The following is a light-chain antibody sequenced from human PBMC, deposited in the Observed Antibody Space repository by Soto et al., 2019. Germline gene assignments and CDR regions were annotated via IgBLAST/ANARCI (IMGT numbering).Light chain of an antibody. CDR3: CSFAGNYIYV. J-gene: IGLJ1*01. CDR1: SSDVGGYNY. Sequence: QSALTQPRSVSGSPGQSVTISCTGTSSDVGGYNYVSWYLQHPGKAPKVMIYDVSKRPSGVPDRLSGSKSGNTASLTISGLQSEDEADYYCCSFAGNYIYVFGTGTKVTVL. V-gene: IGLV2-11*01. CDR2: DVS.